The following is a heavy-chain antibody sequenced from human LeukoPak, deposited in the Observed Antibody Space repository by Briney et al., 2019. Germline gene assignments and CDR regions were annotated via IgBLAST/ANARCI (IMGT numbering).Heavy chain of an antibody. J-gene: IGHJ4*02. Sequence: PGRSLRLSCAASGFTFSSYGMHWVRQAPGKGLEWVAVIWYDGSNKYYADSVKGRFTISRDNSKNTLYLQMNSLRAEDTAVYYCGRDKEVAVAGQYYFDYWGQGTLVTVSS. CDR3: GRDKEVAVAGQYYFDY. V-gene: IGHV3-33*01. CDR1: GFTFSSYG. D-gene: IGHD6-19*01. CDR2: IWYDGSNK.